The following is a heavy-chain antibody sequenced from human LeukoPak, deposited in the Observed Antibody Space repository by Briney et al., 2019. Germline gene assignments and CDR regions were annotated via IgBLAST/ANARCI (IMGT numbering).Heavy chain of an antibody. CDR1: GGTFSSYA. CDR3: ARAGGYCGSFSCPYYFDY. J-gene: IGHJ4*02. CDR2: IIPIFGTA. Sequence: AAVKVSCRASGGTFSSYAISWVRQAPGQGLEWMGGIIPIFGTANYAQKFQGRVTITADKSTSTAYMELSSLGSEDTAVYYCARAGGYCGSFSCPYYFDYWGQGTLVTVSS. D-gene: IGHD2-2*01. V-gene: IGHV1-69*06.